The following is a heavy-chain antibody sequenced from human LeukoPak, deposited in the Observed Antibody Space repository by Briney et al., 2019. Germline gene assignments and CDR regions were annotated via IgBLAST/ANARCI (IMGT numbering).Heavy chain of an antibody. CDR2: ISSSGSTI. D-gene: IGHD5-18*01. J-gene: IGHJ3*02. V-gene: IGHV3-48*03. Sequence: GGSLRLSCAASGFTFSSYEMNWVRQAPGKGLEWVSYISSSGSTIYYADSVKGRFTISRDNAKNSLYLQMNSLRAEDTAVYYCARGCDSYGPHAFDIWGQGTMVTVSS. CDR1: GFTFSSYE. CDR3: ARGCDSYGPHAFDI.